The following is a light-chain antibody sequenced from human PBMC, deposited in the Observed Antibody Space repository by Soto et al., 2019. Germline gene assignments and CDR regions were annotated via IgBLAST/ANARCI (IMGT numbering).Light chain of an antibody. V-gene: IGLV1-40*01. CDR2: GNT. CDR3: QSYDRSLSGTV. CDR1: SSNIGADYH. J-gene: IGLJ2*01. Sequence: QSVLTQPPSVSGAPGQRVTISCTGSSSNIGADYHVHWYQLLPGTAPKLLIYGNTNRPSGVPDRFSGSKSGTSASLAITGLQAEDEADYYCQSYDRSLSGTVFGGGTKLTVL.